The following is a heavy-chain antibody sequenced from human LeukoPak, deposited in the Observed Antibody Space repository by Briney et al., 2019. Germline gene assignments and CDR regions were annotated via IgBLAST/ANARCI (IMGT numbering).Heavy chain of an antibody. CDR2: INPNSGGT. J-gene: IGHJ3*02. CDR3: AAAYPYSYGPKQGKSDAFDI. V-gene: IGHV1-2*02. CDR1: GYTFTGYY. Sequence: ASVKVSCKASGYTFTGYYMHWVRQAPGQGLEWMGWINPNSGGTNYAQKFQGRVTMTRDTSISTAYMELSRLRSGDTAVYYCAAAYPYSYGPKQGKSDAFDIWGQGTMVTVSS. D-gene: IGHD5-18*01.